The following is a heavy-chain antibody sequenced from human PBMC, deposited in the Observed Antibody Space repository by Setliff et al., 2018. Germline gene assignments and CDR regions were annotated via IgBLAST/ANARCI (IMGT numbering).Heavy chain of an antibody. D-gene: IGHD2-15*01. CDR1: GFTFARFA. J-gene: IGHJ4*02. V-gene: IGHV3-49*04. CDR3: TTRGDSSLGYCSGRSCYSGH. CDR2: IRNKAYGGTT. Sequence: SLRLSCAASGFTFARFAITWVRQAPGKGLEWVGFIRNKAYGGTTEYAASVKGRFTISRDESKSIAFLHMNDLKTEDTAVYFCTTRGDSSLGYCSGRSCYSGHWGQGTLVTVSS.